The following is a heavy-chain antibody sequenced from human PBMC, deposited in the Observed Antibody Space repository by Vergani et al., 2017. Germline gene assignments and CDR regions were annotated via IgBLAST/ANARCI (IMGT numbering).Heavy chain of an antibody. CDR3: AKGPWGDP. CDR1: GFTFSSYG. V-gene: IGHV3-33*06. CDR2: IRYDGSNK. D-gene: IGHD1-26*01. J-gene: IGHJ5*02. Sequence: QVQLVESGGGVVQPGRSLRLSCAASGFTFSSYGMHWVRQAPGKGLEWVAVIRYDGSNKYYADSVKGRFTISRDNSKNTLYLQMNSLRAEDTAVYYCAKGPWGDPWGQGTLVTVSS.